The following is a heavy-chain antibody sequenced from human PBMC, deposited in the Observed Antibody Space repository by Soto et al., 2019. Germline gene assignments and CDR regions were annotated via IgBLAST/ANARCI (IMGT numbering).Heavy chain of an antibody. V-gene: IGHV3-30*18. CDR3: AKTGSGSYLYYFDY. D-gene: IGHD1-26*01. CDR2: ISYDGSNK. Sequence: QVQLVESGGGVVQPGRSLRLSCAASGFTFSSYGKHWVRQAPGKGLEWVAVISYDGSNKYYADSVKGRFTISRDNSKNTLYLQMNSLRAEDTAVYYCAKTGSGSYLYYFDYWGQGTLVTVSS. CDR1: GFTFSSYG. J-gene: IGHJ4*02.